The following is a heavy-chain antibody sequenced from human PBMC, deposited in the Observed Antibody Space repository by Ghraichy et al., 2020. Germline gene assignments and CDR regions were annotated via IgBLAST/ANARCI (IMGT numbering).Heavy chain of an antibody. CDR2: IRSKAYGGTT. Sequence: GGSLRLSCTASGFTFGDYAMSWFRQAPGKGLEWVGFIRSKAYGGTTEYAASVKGRFTISRDDSKSIAYLQMNSLKTEDTAVYYCTRTGTYGSGSYMVSYFDYWGQGTLVTVSS. D-gene: IGHD3-10*01. CDR1: GFTFGDYA. CDR3: TRTGTYGSGSYMVSYFDY. J-gene: IGHJ4*02. V-gene: IGHV3-49*03.